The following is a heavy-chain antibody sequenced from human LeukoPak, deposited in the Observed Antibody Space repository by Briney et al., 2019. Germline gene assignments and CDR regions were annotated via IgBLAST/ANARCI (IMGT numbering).Heavy chain of an antibody. V-gene: IGHV4-34*01. D-gene: IGHD3-10*01. J-gene: IGHJ3*02. CDR3: ARDRGWFGELLENDAFDI. Sequence: SETLSLTCAVYGGSFSGYYWSWIRQPPGKGLEWIGEINHSGSTNYNPSLKSRVTMSVDTSKNQFSLKLSSVTAADTAVYYCARDRGWFGELLENDAFDIWGQGTMVTVSS. CDR1: GGSFSGYY. CDR2: INHSGST.